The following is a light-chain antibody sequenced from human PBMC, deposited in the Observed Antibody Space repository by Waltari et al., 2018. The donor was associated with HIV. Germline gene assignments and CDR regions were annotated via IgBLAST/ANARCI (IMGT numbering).Light chain of an antibody. CDR1: SSTIGSNT. CDR3: AAWHDSLNGSWV. CDR2: SNN. Sequence: QSVLTQPPSASGTPGPRVTISCSASSSTIGSNTVNWYQQLPGTAPKLLIYSNNQRPSGVPDRFSGSKSGTSASLAISGLQSEDEADYYCAAWHDSLNGSWVFGGGTKLTVL. V-gene: IGLV1-44*01. J-gene: IGLJ3*02.